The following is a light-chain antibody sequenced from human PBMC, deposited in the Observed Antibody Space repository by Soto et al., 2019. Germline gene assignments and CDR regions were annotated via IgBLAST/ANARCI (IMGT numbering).Light chain of an antibody. CDR3: CSSAGSSPFRV. CDR2: EGN. J-gene: IGLJ1*01. Sequence: QSALTQPASVSGSPGQSITISCTGTSSDVGGYNYVSWYQQHPGKAPKLMIYEGNKRPSGISNRFSGSKSGNTASLTISGLQAEDEADYYCCSSAGSSPFRVFGTGTKLTVL. V-gene: IGLV2-23*01. CDR1: SSDVGGYNY.